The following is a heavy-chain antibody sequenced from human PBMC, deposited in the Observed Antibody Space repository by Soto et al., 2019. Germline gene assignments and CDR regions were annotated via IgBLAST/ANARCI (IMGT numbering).Heavy chain of an antibody. J-gene: IGHJ6*02. CDR3: ARDLIAVAGAYYYYGMDV. CDR2: ISYDGSNK. D-gene: IGHD6-19*01. V-gene: IGHV3-30-3*01. CDR1: GFTFSSYA. Sequence: QVQLVESGGGVVQPGRSLRLSCAASGFTFSSYAMHWVRQAPGKGLEWVAVISYDGSNKYYADSVKGRFTISRDNSKNTLYLQMYSLGAEDTAVYYWARDLIAVAGAYYYYGMDVWGQGTTVTVSS.